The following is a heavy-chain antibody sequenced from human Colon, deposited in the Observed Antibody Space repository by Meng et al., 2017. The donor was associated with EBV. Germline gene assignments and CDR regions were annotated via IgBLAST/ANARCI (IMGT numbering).Heavy chain of an antibody. J-gene: IGHJ4*02. Sequence: QGQLQESGPGLVKPAXXLSLTCTVSGGSLSSGDYYWSWIRQPPGKGLEWIGEIYHSGRTNYTPSVKSRVSMSVDKSQNHFSLRLSSVTAADTAVYYCTTLYGDSISWGQGTLGTVSS. D-gene: IGHD4-17*01. CDR2: IYHSGRT. CDR3: TTLYGDSIS. V-gene: IGHV4-30-4*03. CDR1: GGSLSSGDYY.